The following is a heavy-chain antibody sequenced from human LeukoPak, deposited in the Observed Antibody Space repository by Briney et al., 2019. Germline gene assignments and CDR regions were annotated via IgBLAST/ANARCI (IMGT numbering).Heavy chain of an antibody. CDR3: AADRYDSSGYYHFDY. V-gene: IGHV1-58*02. J-gene: IGHJ4*02. D-gene: IGHD3-22*01. Sequence: SVKVSCKASGFTFTSSAMQWVRQARGQRLEWIGWIVVGSGNTSYAQKFQERVTITRDMSTSTAYMELSSLRSEDTAVYYCAADRYDSSGYYHFDYRGQGTLVTVSS. CDR2: IVVGSGNT. CDR1: GFTFTSSA.